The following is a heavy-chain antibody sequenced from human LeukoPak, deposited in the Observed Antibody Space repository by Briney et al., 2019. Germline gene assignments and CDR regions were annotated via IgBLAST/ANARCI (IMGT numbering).Heavy chain of an antibody. J-gene: IGHJ3*02. CDR2: MNPNSGNT. Sequence: ASVKVSCKASGYTFTGYYMHWVRQAPGQGLEWMGWMNPNSGNTGYAQKFQGRVTITRNTSISTAYMELSSLRSEDTAVYYCASAVGATNDAFDIWGQGTMVTVSS. CDR3: ASAVGATNDAFDI. CDR1: GYTFTGYY. V-gene: IGHV1-8*03. D-gene: IGHD1-26*01.